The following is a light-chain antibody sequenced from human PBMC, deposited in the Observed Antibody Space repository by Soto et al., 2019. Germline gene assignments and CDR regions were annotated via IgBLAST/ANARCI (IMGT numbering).Light chain of an antibody. V-gene: IGKV3-20*01. CDR3: QQYGTSSYT. Sequence: EFVLTQSPGTLSLSPGERATLSCRASQTVRNNYLAWYQQKPGQAPRLLIYDASSRATGIPDRFSGGGSGTDFTLTISRLEPEDSAVYYCQQYGTSSYTFGQGTKVDIK. CDR2: DAS. CDR1: QTVRNNY. J-gene: IGKJ2*01.